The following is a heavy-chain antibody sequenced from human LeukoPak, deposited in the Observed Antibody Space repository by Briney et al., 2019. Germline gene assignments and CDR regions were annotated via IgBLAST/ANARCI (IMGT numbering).Heavy chain of an antibody. V-gene: IGHV4-4*07. CDR1: GGSISSYY. J-gene: IGHJ5*02. Sequence: SETLSLTCTVSGGSISSYYWSWIRQPAGKGLEWIGRIYTSGSTNYNPSLKSRVTMSVDTSKNQFSLKLSSVTAADTAVYYCARVHPKFLEFVVGDNWFDPWGQGTLVTVSS. CDR3: ARVHPKFLEFVVGDNWFDP. D-gene: IGHD3-3*01. CDR2: IYTSGST.